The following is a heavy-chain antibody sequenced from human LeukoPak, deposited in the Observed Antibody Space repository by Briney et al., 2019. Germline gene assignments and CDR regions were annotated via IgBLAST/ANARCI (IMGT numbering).Heavy chain of an antibody. Sequence: PGRSLRLSGAASGFTFSSYGMHWVRQAPGKGLEWVAVISYDGSNKYYADSVKGRFTISRDNSKNTLYLQMNSLRAEDKAVYYCAKDADTATLFYFDYWGQGTLVTVSS. CDR3: AKDADTATLFYFDY. J-gene: IGHJ4*02. CDR1: GFTFSSYG. CDR2: ISYDGSNK. V-gene: IGHV3-30*18. D-gene: IGHD5-18*01.